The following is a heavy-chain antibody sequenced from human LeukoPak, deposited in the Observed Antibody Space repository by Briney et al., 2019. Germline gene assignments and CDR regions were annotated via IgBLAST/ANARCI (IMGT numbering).Heavy chain of an antibody. CDR3: ARGKINYYDSSGYYYFDY. CDR2: INHSGST. J-gene: IGHJ4*02. D-gene: IGHD3-22*01. V-gene: IGHV4-34*01. Sequence: PSETLSLTCAVYGGSFSGYYWSWIRQPPGKGLEWIGEINHSGSTNYNPSLKSRVTISVDTSKNQFSLKLSSVTAADTAVYYCARGKINYYDSSGYYYFDYWGQGTLVTASS. CDR1: GGSFSGYY.